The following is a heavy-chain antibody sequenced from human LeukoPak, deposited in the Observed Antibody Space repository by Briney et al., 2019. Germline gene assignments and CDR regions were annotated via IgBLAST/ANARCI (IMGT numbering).Heavy chain of an antibody. V-gene: IGHV3-23*01. CDR2: ISGSGGSS. CDR3: AKRIPGYSSSCFDY. CDR1: GFTFSSYA. D-gene: IGHD6-13*01. J-gene: IGHJ4*02. Sequence: GGSLRLSCAASGFTFSSYAMSWVRQAPGKGLEWVSAISGSGGSSYYADSVKGRFTISRDNSKNTPYLQMNSLRAEDTAVYYCAKRIPGYSSSCFDYWGQGTLVTVSS.